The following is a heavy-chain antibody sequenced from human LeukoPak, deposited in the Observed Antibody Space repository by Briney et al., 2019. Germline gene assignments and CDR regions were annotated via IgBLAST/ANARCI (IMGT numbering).Heavy chain of an antibody. CDR1: GFTFSSYA. V-gene: IGHV3-23*01. Sequence: GGSLRLSCAASGFTFSSYAMSWVRQAPGKGLEWVSAISGSGGSTYYADSVKGRFTVSRDNSKNTLYLQMNSLRAEDTAVYYCAKVPGGSTSTDYWGQGTLVTVSP. CDR3: AKVPGGSTSTDY. D-gene: IGHD2-2*01. J-gene: IGHJ4*02. CDR2: ISGSGGST.